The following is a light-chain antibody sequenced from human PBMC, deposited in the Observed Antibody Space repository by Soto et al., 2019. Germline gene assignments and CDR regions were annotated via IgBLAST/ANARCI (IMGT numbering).Light chain of an antibody. CDR1: QSVSSSY. J-gene: IGKJ1*01. CDR3: QQYGSLWT. Sequence: EIVLTQSPGTLSLSPGERATLSFRASQSVSSSYLAWYQQKPGQAPRLLIYGASSRATGIPDRFSGSGSGTDFTLTISRLEPEDFAVYYCQQYGSLWTFGQGTKVDI. V-gene: IGKV3-20*01. CDR2: GAS.